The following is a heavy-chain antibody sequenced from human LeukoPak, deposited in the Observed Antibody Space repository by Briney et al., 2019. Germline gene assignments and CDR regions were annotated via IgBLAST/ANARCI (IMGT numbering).Heavy chain of an antibody. CDR1: GFIFRNYA. CDR2: ISDNGGGT. D-gene: IGHD4/OR15-4a*01. CDR3: AKESGALGAPLYDY. V-gene: IGHV3-23*01. J-gene: IGHJ4*02. Sequence: GGSLRLSCVASGFIFRNYAMSWVRQAPGEGLEWVSGISDNGGGTYYADSVKGRFTISRDNSKSMLYLQMNSLRAEDTAVYYCAKESGALGAPLYDYWGQGILVTGPS.